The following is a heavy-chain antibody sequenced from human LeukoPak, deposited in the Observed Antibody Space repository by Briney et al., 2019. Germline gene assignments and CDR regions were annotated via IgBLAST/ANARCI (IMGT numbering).Heavy chain of an antibody. V-gene: IGHV3-64D*06. CDR2: ITSNGGST. J-gene: IGHJ4*02. D-gene: IGHD5-18*01. Sequence: QPGGSLRLSCSASGFTFSRHAMHWVRQAPGKGLEYVSAITSNGGSTYYADSVKGRFTISRDNSKNTLYLQMSSLRAEDTAVYYCVKGITAMVPFFDYWGQGTLVTVSS. CDR1: GFTFSRHA. CDR3: VKGITAMVPFFDY.